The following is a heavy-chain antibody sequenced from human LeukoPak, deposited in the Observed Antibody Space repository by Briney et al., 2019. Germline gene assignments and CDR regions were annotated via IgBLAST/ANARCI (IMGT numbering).Heavy chain of an antibody. Sequence: PGGSLRLSCAASGFTFSNYVMSWVRQAPGKGLEWVSGISSSGGSTYYADSVRGRFTISRDNSNNMVYLQVNSLRAEDTAVYYCARGSSGYRLDYWGQGTLVTVSS. D-gene: IGHD3-22*01. V-gene: IGHV3-23*01. CDR2: ISSSGGST. CDR3: ARGSSGYRLDY. CDR1: GFTFSNYV. J-gene: IGHJ4*02.